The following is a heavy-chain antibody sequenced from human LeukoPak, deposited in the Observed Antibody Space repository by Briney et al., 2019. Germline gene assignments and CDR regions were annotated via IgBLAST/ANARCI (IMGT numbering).Heavy chain of an antibody. CDR2: IGAYNGNT. J-gene: IGHJ4*02. Sequence: ASVKVSCKASGYTFTSYGISWVRQAPGQGLEWMGWIGAYNGNTNYAQKLQGRVTMTTDTSTSTAYMELRSLRSDDTAVYYCATSSSSWYYFDYWGQGTLVTVSS. D-gene: IGHD6-13*01. V-gene: IGHV1-18*04. CDR3: ATSSSSWYYFDY. CDR1: GYTFTSYG.